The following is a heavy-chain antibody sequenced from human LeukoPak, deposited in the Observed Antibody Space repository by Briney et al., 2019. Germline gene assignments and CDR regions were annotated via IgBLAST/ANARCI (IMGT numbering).Heavy chain of an antibody. CDR2: IYPGDSDT. D-gene: IGHD1-1*01. CDR3: ARRPTGRNYYFDY. V-gene: IGHV5-51*01. Sequence: GESLKISCKASGYSLTTYWIGWVRQMPGKRLEWMGIIYPGDSDTRYSPSFQGQLTISVDKSISTAYMQWTSLKASDTAIYYCARRPTGRNYYFDYWGQGALVTVSS. J-gene: IGHJ4*02. CDR1: GYSLTTYW.